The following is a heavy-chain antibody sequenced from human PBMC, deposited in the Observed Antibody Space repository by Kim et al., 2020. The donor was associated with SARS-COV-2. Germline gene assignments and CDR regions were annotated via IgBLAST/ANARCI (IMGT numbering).Heavy chain of an antibody. D-gene: IGHD2-21*01. CDR1: GFTFSSYG. V-gene: IGHV3-30*03. CDR2: ISYDGSNK. Sequence: GGSLRLSCAASGFTFSSYGMHWVRQAPGKGLEWVAVISYDGSNKYYADSVKGRFTISRDNSKNTLYLQMNSLRAEDTAVYYCARGSYCGGDCYHRRGYYFDSRGQRTLVTVSS. J-gene: IGHJ4*02. CDR3: ARGSYCGGDCYHRRGYYFDS.